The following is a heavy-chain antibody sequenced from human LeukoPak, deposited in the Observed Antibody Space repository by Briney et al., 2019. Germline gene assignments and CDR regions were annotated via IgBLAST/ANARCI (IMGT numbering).Heavy chain of an antibody. J-gene: IGHJ4*02. CDR1: GGTFSSYA. CDR3: ASVRRTDSSGYLVLDY. CDR2: IIPIFGTA. D-gene: IGHD3-22*01. V-gene: IGHV1-69*05. Sequence: GASVKVSWKASGGTFSSYAISWVRQAPGQGLEWMGGIIPIFGTANYAQKFQGRVTITTDESTSTAYMELSSLRSEDTAVYYCASVRRTDSSGYLVLDYWGQGTLVTVSS.